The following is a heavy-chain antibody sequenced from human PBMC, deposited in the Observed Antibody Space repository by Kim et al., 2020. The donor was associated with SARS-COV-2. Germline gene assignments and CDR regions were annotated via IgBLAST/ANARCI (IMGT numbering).Heavy chain of an antibody. J-gene: IGHJ6*02. D-gene: IGHD6-13*01. CDR3: ARDCGSSSWYDFHYYYGMDV. Sequence: SETLSLTCTVSGGSISSGSYYWSWIRQPAGKGLEWIGRIYTSGSTNYNPSLKSRVTISVDTSKNQFSLKLSSVTAADTAVYYCARDCGSSSWYDFHYYYGMDVWGQGTTVTISS. V-gene: IGHV4-61*02. CDR2: IYTSGST. CDR1: GGSISSGSYY.